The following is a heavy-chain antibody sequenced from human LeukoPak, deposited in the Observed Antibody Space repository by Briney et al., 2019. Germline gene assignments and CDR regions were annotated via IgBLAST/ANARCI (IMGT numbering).Heavy chain of an antibody. CDR2: INTNTGNP. CDR3: ARDYTLTLGSTTYFQH. Sequence: AASVKVSCKASGYTFTSYAMIWVRQAPGQGLELMGWINTNTGNPTYAQGFTGRFVFSLDTPVSTAYLQISSLKAEDTAVYYCARDYTLTLGSTTYFQHWGQGTLVTVSS. V-gene: IGHV7-4-1*02. CDR1: GYTFTSYA. J-gene: IGHJ1*01. D-gene: IGHD2/OR15-2a*01.